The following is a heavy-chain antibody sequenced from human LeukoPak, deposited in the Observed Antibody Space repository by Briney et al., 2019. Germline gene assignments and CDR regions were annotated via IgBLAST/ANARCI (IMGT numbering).Heavy chain of an antibody. Sequence: PGGSLRLSCAASGFTFSSYAMSWVRQAPGKGLEWVSAISGSGGSTYYADSVKGRFTISRDNSKNTLYLQMNSLRAEDTAVYYCAKFNEYSSSHGEVAGEYYFDYWGQGTLVTVSS. J-gene: IGHJ4*02. CDR1: GFTFSSYA. CDR3: AKFNEYSSSHGEVAGEYYFDY. D-gene: IGHD6-6*01. CDR2: ISGSGGST. V-gene: IGHV3-23*01.